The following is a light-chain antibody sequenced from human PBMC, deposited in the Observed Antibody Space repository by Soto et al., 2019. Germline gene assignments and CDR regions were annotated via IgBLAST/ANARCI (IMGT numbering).Light chain of an antibody. Sequence: EIVLTQSPGTLSLSPGERATLYCRASQSVSSNYLAWYQHKPGQPPRLLIYGASSRATGIPDRFSGSGSGTDFTLTISRLEAEDFAVYYCQQYGGSPGTFGQGTKVDIK. CDR1: QSVSSNY. CDR3: QQYGGSPGT. CDR2: GAS. J-gene: IGKJ1*01. V-gene: IGKV3-20*01.